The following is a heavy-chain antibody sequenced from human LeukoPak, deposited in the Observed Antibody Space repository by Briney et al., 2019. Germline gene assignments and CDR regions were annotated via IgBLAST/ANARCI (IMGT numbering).Heavy chain of an antibody. V-gene: IGHV5-51*01. CDR1: GYSFTNYW. CDR2: IYPGDSDT. CDR3: ARLVYTSMARFDY. D-gene: IGHD5-18*01. Sequence: GEALQISCKGSGYSFTNYWIGWVRQMPGKGLEWMGIIYPGDSDTRYSPYFQGQVTISAHKSLSTAYLQWSSLKASDTAMYYCARLVYTSMARFDYCVQGTPVTVSS. J-gene: IGHJ4*02.